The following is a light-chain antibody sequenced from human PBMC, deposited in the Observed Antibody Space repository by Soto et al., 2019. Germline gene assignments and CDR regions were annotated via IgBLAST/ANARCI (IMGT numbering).Light chain of an antibody. Sequence: EIVLTQSPGTLSLSPGERATPSCRASQSVSSSYLAWYQQKPGQAPRLLIYGASSRATGIPDRFIGSGSGTDFPLTISSLEFDDFAVYYRQQYGSSPTFGGGTSVDIK. V-gene: IGKV3-20*01. CDR3: QQYGSSPT. CDR1: QSVSSSY. CDR2: GAS. J-gene: IGKJ4*01.